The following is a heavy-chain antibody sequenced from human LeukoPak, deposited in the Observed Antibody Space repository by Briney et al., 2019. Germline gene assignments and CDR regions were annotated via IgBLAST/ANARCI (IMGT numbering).Heavy chain of an antibody. CDR3: ARDRIVVVVAATTEYYYYGMDV. V-gene: IGHV1-18*01. J-gene: IGHJ6*02. Sequence: GALVKVSCNASGYTFTSYGISWVRQAPGQGLEWMGWISVYNGNANYAHKLQVRITMTTDTSTSTAYMELRSLRSDDTAVYYCARDRIVVVVAATTEYYYYGMDVWGQGTTVSVSS. CDR2: ISVYNGNA. D-gene: IGHD2-15*01. CDR1: GYTFTSYG.